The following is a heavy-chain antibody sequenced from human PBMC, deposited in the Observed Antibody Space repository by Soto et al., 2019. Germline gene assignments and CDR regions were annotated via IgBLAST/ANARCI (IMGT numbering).Heavy chain of an antibody. CDR1: GDSVSSSSAA. D-gene: IGHD5-12*01. J-gene: IGHJ1*01. V-gene: IGHV6-1*01. CDR2: TYYRSKWYN. Sequence: SQTLSLTCAISGDSVSSSSAAWTWIRQSPSRGLEWLGRTYYRSKWYNDYAVSVKSRITINPDTSKNQFSLQLNSVTPEDTAVYYCERGSVDNSFHHWGQGTLVTVSS. CDR3: ERGSVDNSFHH.